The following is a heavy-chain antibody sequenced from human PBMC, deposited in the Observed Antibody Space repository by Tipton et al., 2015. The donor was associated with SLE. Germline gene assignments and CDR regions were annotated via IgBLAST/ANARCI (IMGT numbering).Heavy chain of an antibody. CDR3: ARDDLVRGAGAFDI. D-gene: IGHD3-10*01. V-gene: IGHV4-59*01. CDR1: GGSISSYY. Sequence: TLSLTCTVSGGSISSYYWSWIRQPPGKGLEWIGYIYYSGSTNYNPSLKSRVTISVDTSKNQFSLKLSSVTAADTAVYYCARDDLVRGAGAFDIWGQGTMVTVSS. CDR2: IYYSGST. J-gene: IGHJ3*02.